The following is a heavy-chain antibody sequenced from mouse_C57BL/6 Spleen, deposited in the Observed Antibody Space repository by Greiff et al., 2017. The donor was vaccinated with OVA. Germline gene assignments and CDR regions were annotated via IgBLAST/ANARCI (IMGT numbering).Heavy chain of an antibody. V-gene: IGHV1-26*01. CDR2: INPNNGGT. Sequence: VQLQQSGPELVKPGASVKISCKASGYTFTDYYMNWVKQSHGKSLEWIGDINPNNGGTSYNQKFKGKATLTVDKSSSTAYMELRSLTSEDSAVYYCARGGAITTVVRYYAMDYWGQGTSVTVSS. CDR1: GYTFTDYY. CDR3: ARGGAITTVVRYYAMDY. D-gene: IGHD1-1*01. J-gene: IGHJ4*01.